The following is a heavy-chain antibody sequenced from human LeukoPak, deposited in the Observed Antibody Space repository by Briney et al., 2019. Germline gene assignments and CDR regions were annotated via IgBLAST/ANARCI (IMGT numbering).Heavy chain of an antibody. J-gene: IGHJ4*02. CDR1: GVSISNHY. V-gene: IGHV4-59*08. CDR2: IYYTGNT. CDR3: VRHSRVVAFDY. D-gene: IGHD2-15*01. Sequence: PSETLSLTCTVSGVSISNHYSSWIRQPPGKGLEWIGYIYYTGNTNYKPSLKSRVTISEDISKNQVSLRLTSVTAADTAVYYCVRHSRVVAFDYWGQGNLVTVSS.